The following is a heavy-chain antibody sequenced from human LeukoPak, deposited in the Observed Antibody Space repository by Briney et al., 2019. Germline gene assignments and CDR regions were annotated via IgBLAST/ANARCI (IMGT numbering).Heavy chain of an antibody. J-gene: IGHJ6*02. CDR2: ISSNGGST. CDR3: ARMMVAASGMDV. CDR1: GFTFSSYA. D-gene: IGHD2-15*01. Sequence: GGSLRLSCAASGFTFSSYAMHWVRQAPGKGLEYVSAISSNGGSTYYANSVKGRFTISRDNSKNTLYLQMGSLRAEDMAVYYCARMMVAASGMDVWGQGTTVTVSS. V-gene: IGHV3-64*01.